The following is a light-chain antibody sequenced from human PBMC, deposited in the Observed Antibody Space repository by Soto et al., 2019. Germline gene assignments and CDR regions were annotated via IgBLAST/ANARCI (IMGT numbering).Light chain of an antibody. J-gene: IGKJ4*01. CDR2: DAS. CDR1: QGISNY. V-gene: IGKV1-33*01. CDR3: HQNDNLLALT. Sequence: IQMTQSPSSLSASVGDRVTITCQASQGISNYLNWYQQKPWKAPKLLIYDASNLETGVPSRFSGSGSGTYFTFTISSLQPEDIATYFCHQNDNLLALTFGGGTKVDIK.